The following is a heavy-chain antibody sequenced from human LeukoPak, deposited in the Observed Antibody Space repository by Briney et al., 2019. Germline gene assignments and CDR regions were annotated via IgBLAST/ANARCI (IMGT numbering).Heavy chain of an antibody. D-gene: IGHD1-26*01. Sequence: GGSLRLSCAASGFTFSTYNMNWVRQAPGKGLEWVSSISSSSYYIYYADSVKGRFTISRDNAKNSLYLQMNSLRAEDTAVYYCAKDRWELREGFDPWGQGTLVTVSS. J-gene: IGHJ5*02. V-gene: IGHV3-21*01. CDR3: AKDRWELREGFDP. CDR1: GFTFSTYN. CDR2: ISSSSYYI.